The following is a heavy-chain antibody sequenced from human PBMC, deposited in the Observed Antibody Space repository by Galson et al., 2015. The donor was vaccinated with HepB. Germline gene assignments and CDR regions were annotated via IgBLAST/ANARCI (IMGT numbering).Heavy chain of an antibody. V-gene: IGHV3-23*01. J-gene: IGHJ4*02. CDR3: AKPLGGGNGANRYFDY. CDR1: GFTFSTYA. Sequence: SLRLSRAASGFTFSTYAMSWVRQAPGMGLEWVSAISGSDGGTYYGDSVKGRFTISRDNSKNTLYLQMNSLRAEDTAVYFCAKPLGGGNGANRYFDYWGQGTLVTVSS. CDR2: ISGSDGGT. D-gene: IGHD4/OR15-4a*01.